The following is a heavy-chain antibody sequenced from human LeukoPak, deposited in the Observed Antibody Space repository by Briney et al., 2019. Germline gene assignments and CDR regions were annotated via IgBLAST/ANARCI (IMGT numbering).Heavy chain of an antibody. CDR3: ARAPSLSGYSYADY. CDR2: ISGSGSST. V-gene: IGHV3-23*01. CDR1: GFTFSSYA. J-gene: IGHJ4*02. D-gene: IGHD5-18*01. Sequence: GGSLRLSCAASGFTFSSYAMSWVRQAPGKGLEWVSAISGSGSSTYYADSVKGRFTISRDNSKNTLYLQMNSLRAEDTAVYYCARAPSLSGYSYADYWGQGTLVTVSS.